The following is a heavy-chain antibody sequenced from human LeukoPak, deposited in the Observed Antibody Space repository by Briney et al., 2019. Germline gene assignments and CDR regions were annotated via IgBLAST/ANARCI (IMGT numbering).Heavy chain of an antibody. D-gene: IGHD6-19*01. CDR1: GFTFAEYT. J-gene: IGHJ4*02. Sequence: GGSLRLSCAASGFTFAEYTMHWVRQAPGKGLEGVSLISWNGARIHYGDSVKGRVTISRDNSKNSLYLQMNSLRTEDTALYYCVKDLVAASENVRGWYPMDYWGQGTLVTVSS. CDR3: VKDLVAASENVRGWYPMDY. CDR2: ISWNGARI. V-gene: IGHV3-43*01.